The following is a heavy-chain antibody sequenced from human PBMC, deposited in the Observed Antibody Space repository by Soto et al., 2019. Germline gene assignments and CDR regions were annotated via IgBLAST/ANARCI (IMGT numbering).Heavy chain of an antibody. CDR3: ARGQRGYYGSGSYYIRWFDP. V-gene: IGHV4-30-2*01. J-gene: IGHJ5*02. CDR1: GGSISSGGYS. CDR2: IYHSGST. D-gene: IGHD3-10*01. Sequence: SETLSLTCAVSGGSISSGGYSWSWIRQPPGKGLEWIGYIYHSGSTYYNPSLKSRVTISVDRSKNQFSLKLSSVTAADTAVYYCARGQRGYYGSGSYYIRWFDPWGQGTLVTVSS.